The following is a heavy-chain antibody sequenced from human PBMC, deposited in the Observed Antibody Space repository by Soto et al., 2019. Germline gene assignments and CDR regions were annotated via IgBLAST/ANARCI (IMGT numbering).Heavy chain of an antibody. CDR2: IYWDDDK. CDR3: AHSVVAGLGYYFDY. J-gene: IGHJ4*02. D-gene: IGHD6-19*01. CDR1: GFSLSSTRVA. Sequence: QITLKESGPTLVKPTQTLTLTCTFSGFSLSSTRVAVGWIRQPPGKALEWLALIYWDDDKRYSPFLKSRLTSTKDTSKNPVVLTMTNVDPVDTATYYCAHSVVAGLGYYFDYWGQGTLVTVSS. V-gene: IGHV2-5*02.